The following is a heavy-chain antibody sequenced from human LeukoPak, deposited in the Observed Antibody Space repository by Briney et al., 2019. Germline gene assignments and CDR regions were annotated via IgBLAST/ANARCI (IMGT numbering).Heavy chain of an antibody. Sequence: ASVKVSWKASGYTFTSYGISWVRQAPEQGLEWMGWISAYNGNTNYAQKLQGRVTMTTDTSTSTAYMELRSLRSDDTAVYYCARTKLWFGESRIDWFDPWGQGTLVTVSS. CDR1: GYTFTSYG. D-gene: IGHD3-10*01. J-gene: IGHJ5*02. CDR2: ISAYNGNT. CDR3: ARTKLWFGESRIDWFDP. V-gene: IGHV1-18*04.